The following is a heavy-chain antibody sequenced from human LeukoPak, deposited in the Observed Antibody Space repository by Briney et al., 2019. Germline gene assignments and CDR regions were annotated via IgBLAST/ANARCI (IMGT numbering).Heavy chain of an antibody. D-gene: IGHD4-17*01. Sequence: GWSLRLSCAASGFTFSSYSMNWVRQALGKGLEWVSSISSSSSYIYYADSVKGRFTISRDNAKNSLYLQMNSLRAEDTAVYYCAREEGDYVPYLQHWGQGTLVTVSS. CDR2: ISSSSSYI. CDR3: AREEGDYVPYLQH. CDR1: GFTFSSYS. V-gene: IGHV3-21*01. J-gene: IGHJ1*01.